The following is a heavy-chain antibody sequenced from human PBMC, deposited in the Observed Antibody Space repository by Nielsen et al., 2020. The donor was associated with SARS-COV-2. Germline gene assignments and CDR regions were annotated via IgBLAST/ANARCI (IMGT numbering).Heavy chain of an antibody. Sequence: GESLKISCKGSGYSFTSYWIGWVRQMPGKGLEWMGIIYPGDSDTRYSPSFQGQVTISADKSISTAYLQWSSLKASDTAMYYCARLVYDFWSGDRYYFDYWGQGTLVTVSS. D-gene: IGHD3-3*01. CDR1: GYSFTSYW. J-gene: IGHJ4*02. CDR2: IYPGDSDT. CDR3: ARLVYDFWSGDRYYFDY. V-gene: IGHV5-51*01.